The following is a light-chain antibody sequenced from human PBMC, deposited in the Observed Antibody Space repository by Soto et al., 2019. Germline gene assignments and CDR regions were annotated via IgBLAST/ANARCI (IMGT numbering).Light chain of an antibody. Sequence: EIVLTQSPGTLSLSPGEGAALSCRASQSISSNFLAWYQQKPGQAPRLLIYGASSRATGIPDRFSGSGSGTDFTLTISRLEPEDFAVYYCQQFGSSLPWTFGQGTKVDIK. J-gene: IGKJ1*01. V-gene: IGKV3-20*01. CDR3: QQFGSSLPWT. CDR2: GAS. CDR1: QSISSNF.